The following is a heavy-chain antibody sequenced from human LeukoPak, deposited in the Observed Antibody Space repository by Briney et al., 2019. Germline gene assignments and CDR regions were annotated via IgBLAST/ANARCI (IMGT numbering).Heavy chain of an antibody. D-gene: IGHD1-26*01. CDR3: VVGGGIY. J-gene: IGHJ4*02. Sequence: AGSLRLSCAASGFTLSNDWTHCVRHAPGKGLVWVSRISNDGTNTLYADSVKDRFTNPRDSARNTLHLQMNSLRADDTAVYYCVVGGGIYWGQGTLGTVS. CDR2: ISNDGTNT. V-gene: IGHV3-74*03. CDR1: GFTLSNDW.